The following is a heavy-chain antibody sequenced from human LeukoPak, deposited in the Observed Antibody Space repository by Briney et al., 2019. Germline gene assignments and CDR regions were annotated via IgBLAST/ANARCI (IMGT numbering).Heavy chain of an antibody. J-gene: IGHJ4*02. D-gene: IGHD2-8*01. CDR1: GFTFSSYW. CDR3: ARDNGGFDY. V-gene: IGHV3-7*01. CDR2: IKQDGSEK. Sequence: GGSLRLSFAASGFTFSSYWMSWVRQAPGKGLEWVANIKQDGSEKYYVDSVKGRFTISRDSAKKSLYLQMNSLRAEDTAVYYCARDNGGFDYWGQGTLVTVSS.